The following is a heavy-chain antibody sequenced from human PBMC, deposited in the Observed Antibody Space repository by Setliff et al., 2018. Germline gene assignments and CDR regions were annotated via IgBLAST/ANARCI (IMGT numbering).Heavy chain of an antibody. CDR2: IYSGDGST. CDR1: GFTFTDYA. J-gene: IGHJ4*02. Sequence: PGGSLRLSCAASGFTFTDYAMSWVRQAPGKGLEWVSTIYSGDGSTFYTDSVKGRFIIYRDSSKNTLYMQMNSLRAEDTAVYYCAKPRVELRWGFESWGQGTLVTVSS. CDR3: AKPRVELRWGFES. D-gene: IGHD1-7*01. V-gene: IGHV3-23*03.